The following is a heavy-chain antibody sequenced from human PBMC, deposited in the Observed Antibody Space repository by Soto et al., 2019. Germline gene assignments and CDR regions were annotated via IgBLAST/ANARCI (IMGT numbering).Heavy chain of an antibody. Sequence: EPLSVTCTDSGGSISSYYCISIRQPPGKGLEWIGYIYYSGSTNYNPSLKSRVTISVDTSKKQFSMKLSSVTAADTAVYYCARDRRYGELDPWGQGTLVTVSS. J-gene: IGHJ5*02. V-gene: IGHV4-59*01. CDR3: ARDRRYGELDP. D-gene: IGHD4-17*01. CDR1: GGSISSYY. CDR2: IYYSGST.